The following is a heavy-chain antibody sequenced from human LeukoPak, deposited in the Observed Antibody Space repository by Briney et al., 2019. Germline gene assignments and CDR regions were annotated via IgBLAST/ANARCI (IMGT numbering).Heavy chain of an antibody. J-gene: IGHJ4*01. CDR3: AKDRSGYDQYYFDY. CDR2: IRYDGSNK. Sequence: GGSLRLSCAASGFTFSNYGMHWVRQAPGKGLEWVAFIRYDGSNKYYADSVKGRFTISRDNSKNTLYLQMNSLKAEDTAVYYCAKDRSGYDQYYFDYWGQGTLVTVSS. D-gene: IGHD5-12*01. CDR1: GFTFSNYG. V-gene: IGHV3-30*02.